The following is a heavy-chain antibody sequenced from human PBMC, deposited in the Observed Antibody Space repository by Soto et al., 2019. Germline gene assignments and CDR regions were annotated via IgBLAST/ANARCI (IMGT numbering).Heavy chain of an antibody. J-gene: IGHJ4*02. Sequence: QVQLVQSGAEVKKPGSSVKVSCKASGGTFSSYAISWVRQAPGQGLEWMGGIIPIFGTANYAQKFQGRVTXXAXEXXSTAYMELSSLRSEDTAVYYCARDQGYSYGSYFDYWGQGTLVTVSS. CDR3: ARDQGYSYGSYFDY. V-gene: IGHV1-69*12. CDR2: IIPIFGTA. D-gene: IGHD5-18*01. CDR1: GGTFSSYA.